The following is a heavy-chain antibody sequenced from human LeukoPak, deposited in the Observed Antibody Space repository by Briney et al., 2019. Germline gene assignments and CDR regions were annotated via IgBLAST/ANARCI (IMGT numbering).Heavy chain of an antibody. V-gene: IGHV4-34*01. D-gene: IGHD2-2*02. CDR2: INHSGST. J-gene: IGHJ6*03. Sequence: PSETLSLTCAVYGGSFSGYYWSWIRQPPGKGLEWIGEINHSGSTNYDPSLKSRVTISVDTSKNQFSLKLNSVTAADTAVYYCARQKEEYCSRTSCYIDYYYYYMDVWGKGTTVTISS. CDR3: ARQKEEYCSRTSCYIDYYYYYMDV. CDR1: GGSFSGYY.